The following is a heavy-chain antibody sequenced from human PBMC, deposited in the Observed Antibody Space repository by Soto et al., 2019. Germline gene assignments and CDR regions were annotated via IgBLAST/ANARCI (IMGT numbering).Heavy chain of an antibody. Sequence: QVQLQESGPGLVKPSQTLSLTCTVSGGSISSGGRYWSWIRQHPGKGLEWIGYIYYSGSTYYNPSGKSRVTISVDTSKNQFSLKLSSVTAADTAVYYCAREHDYRRFFDYWGQGTLVTVSS. D-gene: IGHD4-4*01. CDR1: GGSISSGGRY. CDR3: AREHDYRRFFDY. CDR2: IYYSGST. V-gene: IGHV4-31*03. J-gene: IGHJ4*02.